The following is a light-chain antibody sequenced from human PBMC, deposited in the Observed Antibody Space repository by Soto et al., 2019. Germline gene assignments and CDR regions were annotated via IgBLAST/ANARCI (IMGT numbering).Light chain of an antibody. CDR2: KAS. V-gene: IGKV1-5*03. Sequence: DIQMTQSPSTLSASVGDRVTITCRASQTISSWLAWYQQKPGKAPKLLIYKASSLESGVPSRFSGDGSGTEFTRTISSLQPDDFATYYCQQYNSYSRTFGQGTKVEIK. CDR3: QQYNSYSRT. CDR1: QTISSW. J-gene: IGKJ1*01.